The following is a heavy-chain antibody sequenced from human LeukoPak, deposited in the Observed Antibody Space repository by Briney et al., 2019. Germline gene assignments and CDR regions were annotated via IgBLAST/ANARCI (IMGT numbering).Heavy chain of an antibody. V-gene: IGHV4-39*07. J-gene: IGHJ3*02. CDR1: GGSISSSSYY. CDR3: ARPSRFIAAAAIRKVFDI. D-gene: IGHD6-13*01. CDR2: IYYSGST. Sequence: SETLSLTCTVSGGSISSSSYYWGWIRQPPGKGLEWIGSIYYSGSTYYNPSLKSRVTISVDTSKNQFSLKLSSVTAADTAVYYCARPSRFIAAAAIRKVFDIWGQGTMVTVSS.